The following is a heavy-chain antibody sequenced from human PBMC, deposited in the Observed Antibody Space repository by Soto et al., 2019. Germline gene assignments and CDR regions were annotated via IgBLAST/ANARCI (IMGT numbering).Heavy chain of an antibody. Sequence: GGSLRLSCAASGFTFSSYSMNWVRQAPGKGLEWVSSISSSSSYIYYADSVKGRFTISRDNTKNSLYLKMNSLRAEDTAVYYCARDLSYYDSSGYPGPFDYWGQGTLVTVSS. D-gene: IGHD3-22*01. V-gene: IGHV3-21*01. J-gene: IGHJ4*02. CDR3: ARDLSYYDSSGYPGPFDY. CDR1: GFTFSSYS. CDR2: ISSSSSYI.